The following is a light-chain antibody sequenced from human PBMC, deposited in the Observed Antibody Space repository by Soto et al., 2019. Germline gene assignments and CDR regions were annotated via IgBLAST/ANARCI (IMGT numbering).Light chain of an antibody. V-gene: IGLV1-44*01. CDR2: SNN. CDR3: AACDDSLNGYV. CDR1: SPNIGGNA. Sequence: QSLLTQPPSASGTPGQRVTISCSGSSPNIGGNAVNWYQQLPGTAPKVLIYSNNQRPSGVPDRFSGSNSGTSASLAISGLQSEDEADYYCAACDDSLNGYVFGTGAKPAVL. J-gene: IGLJ1*01.